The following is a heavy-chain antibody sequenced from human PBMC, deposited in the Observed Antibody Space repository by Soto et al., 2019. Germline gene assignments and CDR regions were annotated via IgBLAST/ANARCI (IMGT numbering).Heavy chain of an antibody. CDR3: ARAGSGSYPYYYGMDV. CDR1: GGSISSYY. V-gene: IGHV4-59*01. CDR2: IYYSGST. D-gene: IGHD1-26*01. Sequence: KPSETLSLTCTVSGGSISSYYWSWIRQPPGKGLEWIGYIYYSGSTNYNPSLKSRVTISVDTSKNQFSLKLSSVTAADTAVYYCARAGSGSYPYYYGMDVWGQGTTVTVSS. J-gene: IGHJ6*02.